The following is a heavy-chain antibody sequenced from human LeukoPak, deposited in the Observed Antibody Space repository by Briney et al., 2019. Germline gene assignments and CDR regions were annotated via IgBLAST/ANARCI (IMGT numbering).Heavy chain of an antibody. J-gene: IGHJ3*02. CDR3: ARGFRYSGSSNDAFDI. CDR2: ISYDGSDK. D-gene: IGHD1-26*01. CDR1: GLTFSTYG. V-gene: IGHV3-30*04. Sequence: GGSLRLSCAVSGLTFSTYGIHWVRQAPGKGLEWVAIISYDGSDKYYADSVKGRFTISRDNSKNVLYLQVNSLRAEDTAVYYCARGFRYSGSSNDAFDIWGQGTMVTV.